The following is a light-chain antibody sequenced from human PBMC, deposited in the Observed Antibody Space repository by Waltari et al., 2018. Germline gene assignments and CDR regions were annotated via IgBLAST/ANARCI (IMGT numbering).Light chain of an antibody. V-gene: IGKV4-1*01. CDR2: WGS. CDR1: QRVLSSTNSNYY. Sequence: DIVLTQSPDSLALSLGERATISCRSSQRVLSSTNSNYYLAWYQQRTGQPPKLVFYWGSTRVSGVPDRFDGSGSGTDFTLTISSMQAEDLAVYYCQQYYTTPCTFGQGTRLEIK. CDR3: QQYYTTPCT. J-gene: IGKJ2*02.